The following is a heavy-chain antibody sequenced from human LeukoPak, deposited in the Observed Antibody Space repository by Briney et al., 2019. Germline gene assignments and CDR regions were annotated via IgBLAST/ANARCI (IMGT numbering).Heavy chain of an antibody. CDR2: INRSGST. Sequence: PSETLSLTCAVYGGSFSDSYWSWIRQPPGKGLEWIGEINRSGSTNYNPSLKSRVTISVDTSKNQFSLKLSSVTAADTAVYYCARGQAWSSDYWGQGTLVTVSS. V-gene: IGHV4-34*01. D-gene: IGHD1-1*01. CDR3: ARGQAWSSDY. J-gene: IGHJ4*02. CDR1: GGSFSDSY.